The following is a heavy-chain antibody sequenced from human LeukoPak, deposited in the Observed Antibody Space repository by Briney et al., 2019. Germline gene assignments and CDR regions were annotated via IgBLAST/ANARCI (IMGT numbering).Heavy chain of an antibody. CDR3: ARNYGSGSYHALFFDY. Sequence: PGGSLRLSCAASGFTLSSNYMSWVRQAPGKGLEWVSVIYSGCSTYYADSVKGRFTISKYNSKNTLYLQMNSLRAEDTAVYYCARNYGSGSYHALFFDYWGQGTLVTVSS. CDR1: GFTLSSNY. CDR2: IYSGCST. V-gene: IGHV3-66*01. J-gene: IGHJ4*02. D-gene: IGHD3-10*01.